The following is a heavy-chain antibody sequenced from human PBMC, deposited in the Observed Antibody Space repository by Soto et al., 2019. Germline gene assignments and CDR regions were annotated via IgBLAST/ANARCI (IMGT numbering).Heavy chain of an antibody. D-gene: IGHD3-10*01. Sequence: QVQLVQSGAEVKKPGSSVKVSCKASGGTFSSYTISWVRQAPGQGLEWMGRIIPILGIANYAQKFQGRVTITADKSTSTAYMELSSLRPEDTAVYYCARDRPRLRGVTDWGQGTLVTVSS. V-gene: IGHV1-69*08. CDR1: GGTFSSYT. CDR3: ARDRPRLRGVTD. J-gene: IGHJ4*02. CDR2: IIPILGIA.